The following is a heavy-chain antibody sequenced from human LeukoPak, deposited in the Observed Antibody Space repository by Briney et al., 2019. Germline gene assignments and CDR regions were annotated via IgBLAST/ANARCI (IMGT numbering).Heavy chain of an antibody. CDR3: AKDWPVSGDHYSPFDY. CDR2: ISRRGTHT. D-gene: IGHD4-11*01. J-gene: IGHJ4*02. CDR1: GGTFISHA. Sequence: GASVRVSCKASGGTFISHARSGVRQAPGRGLEWVAAISRRGTHTYYVDSVKGRLTISRHSSKNTLHLQMDSLRAEDTAVHSCAKDWPVSGDHYSPFDYWGQGTLVTVSS. V-gene: IGHV3-23*01.